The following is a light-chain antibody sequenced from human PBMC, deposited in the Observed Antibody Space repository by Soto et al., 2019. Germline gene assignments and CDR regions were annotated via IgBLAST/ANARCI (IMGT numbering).Light chain of an antibody. CDR1: QSISSY. CDR3: QQSYSTPTT. V-gene: IGKV1-39*01. Sequence: DIQMTQSPSSLSASVGDRVTITCRASQSISSYLNWYQQKPGKAPKLLIYAASSLQSGVPSRFSGSGSGTDFTLTISSLQPEDFATYYCQQSYSTPTTFGQGPRLAIK. CDR2: AAS. J-gene: IGKJ5*01.